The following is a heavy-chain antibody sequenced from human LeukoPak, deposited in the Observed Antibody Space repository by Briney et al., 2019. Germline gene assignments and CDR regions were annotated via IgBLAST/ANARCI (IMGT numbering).Heavy chain of an antibody. D-gene: IGHD5-12*01. CDR3: ATVVIVATNRRFDY. CDR2: FDPEDGET. V-gene: IGHV1-24*01. J-gene: IGHJ4*02. CDR1: GYTLTELS. Sequence: ASVKVSCKVSGYTLTELSMHWVRQAPGKGLEWMGGFDPEDGETIYAQKFQGRVTMTEDTSTDTAYMELSSLRSEDTAVYYCATVVIVATNRRFDYWGQGTLDTVSS.